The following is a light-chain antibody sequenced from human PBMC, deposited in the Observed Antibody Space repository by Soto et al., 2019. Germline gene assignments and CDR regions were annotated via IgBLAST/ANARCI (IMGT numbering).Light chain of an antibody. V-gene: IGKV3-15*01. CDR2: GAS. Sequence: EIVMTQSPDTLSVSAGQRSTLSSSASQSVSSNLAWYQQKPGQAPRLLIYGASTRATGIPARFSGSGSGTEFTLTISSLQSEDFAVYYCQQYNNWPPPPFGQGTRLET. CDR1: QSVSSN. CDR3: QQYNNWPPPP. J-gene: IGKJ5*01.